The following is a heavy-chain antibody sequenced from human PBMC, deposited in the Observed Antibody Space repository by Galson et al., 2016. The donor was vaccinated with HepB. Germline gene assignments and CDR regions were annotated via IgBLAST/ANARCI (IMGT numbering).Heavy chain of an antibody. J-gene: IGHJ4*02. V-gene: IGHV1-46*01. CDR2: IKPSGGTT. Sequence: SVKVSCKASGYTFTSYDINWARQATGQGLEWMGVIKPSGGTTLYAQNFQGRVTVTRDTSTATVYMELSSLRSEDTAVYYCATEFRETYHFPYWGQGTLVTVSS. CDR3: ATEFRETYHFPY. CDR1: GYTFTSYD. D-gene: IGHD5-24*01.